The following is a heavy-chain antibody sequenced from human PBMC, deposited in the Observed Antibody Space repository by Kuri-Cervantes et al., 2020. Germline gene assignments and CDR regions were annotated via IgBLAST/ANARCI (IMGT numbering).Heavy chain of an antibody. CDR2: IGGGGLST. D-gene: IGHD6-13*01. CDR1: GFTFTSYA. J-gene: IGHJ4*02. Sequence: GGSLRLSRAASGFTFTSYAMSWVRQAPGKGLEWVSTIGGGGLSTRYADSVKGRFTISRDNSKNTLYLQMNSLRAEDTAVYYCAKTQHGSWYIDYWGQGTLVTVSS. CDR3: AKTQHGSWYIDY. V-gene: IGHV3-23*01.